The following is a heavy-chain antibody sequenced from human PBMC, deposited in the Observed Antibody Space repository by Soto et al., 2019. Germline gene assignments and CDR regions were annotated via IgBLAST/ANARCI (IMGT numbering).Heavy chain of an antibody. CDR3: ARHSGAGGRGYYYYYGMDV. CDR2: IYYSGST. CDR1: SAPVSSSTYT. V-gene: IGHV4-39*01. Sequence: PWDTLSLTCTVSSAPVSSSTYTWGWIRQPPGKGLEWIGSIYYSGSTYYNPSLNSRVTVSVDTSKNQFSLKLSSVTAADTAVYYCARHSGAGGRGYYYYYGMDVWGQGTTVT. D-gene: IGHD6-25*01. J-gene: IGHJ6*02.